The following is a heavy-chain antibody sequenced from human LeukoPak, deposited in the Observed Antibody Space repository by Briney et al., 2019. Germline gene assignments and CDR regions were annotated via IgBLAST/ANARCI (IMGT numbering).Heavy chain of an antibody. V-gene: IGHV3-23*01. Sequence: GGSLRLSCAASGFTFSSYAMSWVRQAPGKGLEWVSAISGSGGSTYYAHPVKGRFTIPRDNSKNTLYLQMNSLRAEDTAVYYCGRSLITMVRGVIAYWGQGTLVTVSS. D-gene: IGHD3-10*01. CDR3: GRSLITMVRGVIAY. J-gene: IGHJ4*02. CDR2: ISGSGGST. CDR1: GFTFSSYA.